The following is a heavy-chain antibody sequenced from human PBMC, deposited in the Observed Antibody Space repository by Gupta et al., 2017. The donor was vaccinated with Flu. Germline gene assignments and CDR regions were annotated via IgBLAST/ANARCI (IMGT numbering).Heavy chain of an antibody. CDR1: GDSISSNS. J-gene: IGHJ3*02. V-gene: IGHV4-59*01. CDR2: IYYTGYT. D-gene: IGHD1-26*01. Sequence: QVQLQESGPGLVKPSETLTLTCTVSGDSISSNSWSWIRQPPGKGLEWIGYIYYTGYTNSIPSLKSRVAISIDTSKSQVSLRLSSVTAADTAVYYCAREFSGASGVRYYDGAFDIWGPGTMVTVSS. CDR3: AREFSGASGVRYYDGAFDI.